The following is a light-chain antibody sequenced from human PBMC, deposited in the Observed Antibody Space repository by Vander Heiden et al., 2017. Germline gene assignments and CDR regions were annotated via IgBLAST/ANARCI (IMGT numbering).Light chain of an antibody. CDR3: QVWDSSSDHVV. Sequence: SYVLPQPPSVSVAPGQPARIPCGGNTIGSKSVHWYRQKPGQAPGLVVYDDSDRPSGIPERFSGSNAGNTATLTISRGEAGDEADDYCQVWDSSSDHVVFGGGTKLTVL. CDR1: TIGSKS. V-gene: IGLV3-21*02. CDR2: DDS. J-gene: IGLJ2*01.